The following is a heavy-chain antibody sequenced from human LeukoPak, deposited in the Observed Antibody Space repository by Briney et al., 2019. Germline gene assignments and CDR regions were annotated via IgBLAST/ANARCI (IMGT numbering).Heavy chain of an antibody. Sequence: PSETLSLTCTVSGGSISSYYWGWIRQPPGKGLEWIGSIYYSGSTYYNPSLKSRVTISVDTSKNQFSLKLSSVTAADTAVYYCARHMRDGYNTDWFDPWGQGTLVTVSS. D-gene: IGHD5-24*01. V-gene: IGHV4-39*01. CDR1: GGSISSYY. CDR3: ARHMRDGYNTDWFDP. J-gene: IGHJ5*02. CDR2: IYYSGST.